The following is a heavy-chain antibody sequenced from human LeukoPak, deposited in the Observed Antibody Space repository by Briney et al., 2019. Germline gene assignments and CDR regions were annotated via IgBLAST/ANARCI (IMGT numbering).Heavy chain of an antibody. Sequence: SETLSLTCTVSGGSISSYYWSWIRQPPGKGLEWIGYIYYSGSTNYNPSLKSRVTISVDTSKNQFSLKLSSVTAADTAVYYCARADLYCSGGSCYSDWFDPWGQGTLVTVSS. CDR2: IYYSGST. CDR3: ARADLYCSGGSCYSDWFDP. J-gene: IGHJ5*02. CDR1: GGSISSYY. V-gene: IGHV4-59*01. D-gene: IGHD2-15*01.